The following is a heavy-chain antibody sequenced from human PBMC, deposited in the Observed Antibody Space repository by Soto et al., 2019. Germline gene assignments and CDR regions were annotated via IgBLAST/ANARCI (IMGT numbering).Heavy chain of an antibody. CDR3: AKGIGYCSGGSCTIDY. Sequence: QVQLVESGGGVVQPGRSLRLSCAVSGFTFSSYGMHWVLQAPGKGLEWVAVISYDGSNKYYADSVKGRFTISRDNSKNTLYLQMNSLRAEDTAVYYCAKGIGYCSGGSCTIDYWGQGTLVTVSS. V-gene: IGHV3-30*18. CDR1: GFTFSSYG. CDR2: ISYDGSNK. J-gene: IGHJ4*02. D-gene: IGHD2-15*01.